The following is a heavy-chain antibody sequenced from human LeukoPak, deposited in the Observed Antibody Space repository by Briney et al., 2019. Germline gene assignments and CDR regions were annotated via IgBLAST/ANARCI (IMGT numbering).Heavy chain of an antibody. V-gene: IGHV4-39*01. CDR2: IFYSGGT. Sequence: SETLSLTCTVSGGSISSSSYYWGWIRQPPGKGLEWIGSIFYSGGTYYSPSLKSRVTISVDTSNNQFSLKLSSVTAADTAVYDCARRGSGLDWFDPWGQGALVTVSS. CDR1: GGSISSSSYY. CDR3: ARRGSGLDWFDP. D-gene: IGHD6-19*01. J-gene: IGHJ5*02.